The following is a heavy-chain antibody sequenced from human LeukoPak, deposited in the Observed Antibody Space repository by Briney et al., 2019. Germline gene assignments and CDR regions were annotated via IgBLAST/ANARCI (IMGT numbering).Heavy chain of an antibody. D-gene: IGHD5-12*01. CDR1: GYTFTGQY. CDR3: ASYPRYMSSPPFDY. J-gene: IGHJ4*02. Sequence: GASVKVSCKASGYTFTGQYMHWVRQAPGQGLGWMGWINPNTGDTNYAQNFQGRVAMTRDTTISTAYMELSRLTSDDTAVYYCASYPRYMSSPPFDYWGQGTLVTVSS. V-gene: IGHV1-2*02. CDR2: INPNTGDT.